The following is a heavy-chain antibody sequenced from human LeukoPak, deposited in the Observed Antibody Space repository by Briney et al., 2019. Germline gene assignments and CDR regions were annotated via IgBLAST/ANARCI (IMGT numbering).Heavy chain of an antibody. CDR2: ISWNSGSI. CDR1: GFTFDDYA. Sequence: PGGSLRLSCAASGFTFDDYAMHWVRQAPGKGLEWVSGISWNSGSIGYADSVKGRFTISRDNAKNSPYLQMNSLRAEDTALYYCAKDLRRYGDYAYYYYGMDVWGQGTTVTVSS. V-gene: IGHV3-9*01. J-gene: IGHJ6*02. D-gene: IGHD4-17*01. CDR3: AKDLRRYGDYAYYYYGMDV.